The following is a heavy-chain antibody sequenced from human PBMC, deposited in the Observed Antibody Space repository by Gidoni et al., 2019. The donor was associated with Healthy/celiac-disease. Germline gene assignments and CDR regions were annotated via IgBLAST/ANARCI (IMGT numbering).Heavy chain of an antibody. CDR1: GGSISSYY. Sequence: QVQLQESGPGLVKPSETLSLTCTVSGGSISSYYWRWIRQPPGKGLEWIGYIYYSGSTNYNPSLKSRVTISVDTSKNQFSLKLSSVTAADTAVYYCARGLVGAAAGKYYFDYWGQGTLVTVSS. J-gene: IGHJ4*02. D-gene: IGHD6-13*01. V-gene: IGHV4-59*01. CDR3: ARGLVGAAAGKYYFDY. CDR2: IYYSGST.